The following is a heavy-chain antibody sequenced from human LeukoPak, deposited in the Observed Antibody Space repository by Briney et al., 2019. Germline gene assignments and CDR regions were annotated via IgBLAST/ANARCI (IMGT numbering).Heavy chain of an antibody. CDR1: GGSSSSSRYY. CDR2: IYYSGST. CDR3: ARHPYQLLWLSWFDP. J-gene: IGHJ5*02. D-gene: IGHD2-2*01. Sequence: TSETLSLTCTVSGGSSSSSRYYWGWIRQPPGKGLEWIGSIYYSGSTYYNPSLKSRVTISVDTSKNQFSLKLSPVTAADTAVYYCARHPYQLLWLSWFDPWGQGTLVTVSS. V-gene: IGHV4-39*01.